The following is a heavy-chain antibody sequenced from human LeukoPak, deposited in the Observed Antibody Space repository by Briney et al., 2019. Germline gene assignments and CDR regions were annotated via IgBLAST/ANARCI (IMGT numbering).Heavy chain of an antibody. CDR1: GGSFSGYY. V-gene: IGHV4-34*01. J-gene: IGHJ4*02. CDR3: AREKSGVFDY. D-gene: IGHD3-10*01. Sequence: SETLSLTCAVYGGSFSGYYWSWIRQPPGKGLEWIGEINHSGSTNYNPSLKSRVTISVDTSKNQFSLKLSSVTAADTAVYYCAREKSGVFDYWGQGTLVTVSS. CDR2: INHSGST.